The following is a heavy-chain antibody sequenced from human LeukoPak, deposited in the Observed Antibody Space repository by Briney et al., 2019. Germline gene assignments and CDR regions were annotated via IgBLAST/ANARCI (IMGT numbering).Heavy chain of an antibody. J-gene: IGHJ4*02. CDR3: ARAITVTNPYYFDS. D-gene: IGHD4-17*01. CDR2: ISSSSGTI. Sequence: GRSLRLSCAASGFTFSSYNMNWVRQAPGKGLEWVSYISSSSGTIYYADSVKGRFTISRDNAKNSLYLQMNSLRDEDTAVYYCARAITVTNPYYFDSWGQGTLVTVSS. V-gene: IGHV3-48*02. CDR1: GFTFSSYN.